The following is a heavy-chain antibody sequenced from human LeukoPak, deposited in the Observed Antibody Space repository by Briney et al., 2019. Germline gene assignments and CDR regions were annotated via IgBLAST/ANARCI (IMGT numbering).Heavy chain of an antibody. V-gene: IGHV3-43*02. CDR2: ISGDGGST. CDR1: GFTFDDYA. D-gene: IGHD6-19*01. Sequence: GGSLRLPCAASGFTFDDYAMHWVRQAPGKGLEWVSLISGDGGSTYYADSVKGRFTISRDNSKNSLYRQMNSLRTEDTALYYCAKGDGSGWYPLYYYGMDVWGQGTTVTVSS. CDR3: AKGDGSGWYPLYYYGMDV. J-gene: IGHJ6*02.